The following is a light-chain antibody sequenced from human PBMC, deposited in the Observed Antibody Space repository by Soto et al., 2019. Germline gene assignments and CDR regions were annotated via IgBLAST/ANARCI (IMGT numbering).Light chain of an antibody. CDR1: TGAVTSGHY. CDR2: NTS. CDR3: LLSYSGARV. V-gene: IGLV7-46*01. Sequence: QAVVTQEPSVTVSPGGKVTLTCGSSTGAVTSGHYPYWFQQKPGQAPRTLFYNTSNKHSWTPARFSGSLLGGKAALTLSGAQPEDEAEYYCLLSYSGARVFGGGTKLTVL. J-gene: IGLJ3*02.